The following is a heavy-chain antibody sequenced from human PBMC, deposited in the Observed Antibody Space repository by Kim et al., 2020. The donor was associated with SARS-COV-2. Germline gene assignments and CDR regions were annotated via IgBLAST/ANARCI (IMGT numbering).Heavy chain of an antibody. CDR2: ISGSGGST. CDR1: GFTFSSYA. D-gene: IGHD2-21*02. J-gene: IGHJ6*02. V-gene: IGHV3-23*01. Sequence: GSLRLSCAASGFTFSSYAMSWVRQAPGKGLEWVSAISGSGGSTYYADSVKGRFTISRDNSKNTLYLQMNSLRAEDTAVYYCAKGLWGDSYYYYYYGMDVWGQGTTVTVSS. CDR3: AKGLWGDSYYYYYYGMDV.